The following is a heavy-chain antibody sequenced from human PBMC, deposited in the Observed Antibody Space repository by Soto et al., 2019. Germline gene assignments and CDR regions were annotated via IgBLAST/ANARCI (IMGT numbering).Heavy chain of an antibody. CDR3: ARGGYCTNGVCYREDY. CDR1: GGSISSGGYY. D-gene: IGHD2-8*01. Sequence: QVQLQESGPGLVKPSQTLSLTCTVSGGSISSGGYYWSWIRQHPGKGLEWIGYIYYSGSTYYNPSLKSRVTISVDTSKDQFSLKLSSVTAADTAVYYCARGGYCTNGVCYREDYWGQGTLVTVSS. CDR2: IYYSGST. J-gene: IGHJ4*02. V-gene: IGHV4-31*03.